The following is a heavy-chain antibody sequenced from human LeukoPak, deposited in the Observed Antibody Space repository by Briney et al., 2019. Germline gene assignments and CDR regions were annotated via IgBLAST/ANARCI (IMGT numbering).Heavy chain of an antibody. CDR1: GGSISNYY. CDR3: ARTYYDFWSGYYRDNNWFDP. Sequence: SETLSLTCVVSGGSISNYYWSWIRQPAGKGLEWIGRIYTSGSTNYNPSLKSRVTISVDTSKNQFSPKLSSVTAADTAVYYCARTYYDFWSGYYRDNNWFDPWGQGTLVTVSS. J-gene: IGHJ5*02. CDR2: IYTSGST. V-gene: IGHV4-4*07. D-gene: IGHD3-3*01.